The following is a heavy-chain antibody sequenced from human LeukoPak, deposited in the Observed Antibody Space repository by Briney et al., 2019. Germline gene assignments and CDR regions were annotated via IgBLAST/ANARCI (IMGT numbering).Heavy chain of an antibody. D-gene: IGHD6-13*01. Sequence: GASVKVSCKASGSTFTSYGISWVRQAPGQGLEWMGWISAYNGNTNYAQKLQGRVTMTTDTSTSTAYMELRSLRSDDTAVYYCARVLAAAGPFDYYYYGMDVWGQGTTVTVSS. J-gene: IGHJ6*02. V-gene: IGHV1-18*01. CDR2: ISAYNGNT. CDR3: ARVLAAAGPFDYYYYGMDV. CDR1: GSTFTSYG.